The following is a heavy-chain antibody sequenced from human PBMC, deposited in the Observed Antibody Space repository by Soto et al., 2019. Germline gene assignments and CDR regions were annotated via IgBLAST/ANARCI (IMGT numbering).Heavy chain of an antibody. V-gene: IGHV1-8*01. CDR2: MNPNSGNT. J-gene: IGHJ4*02. D-gene: IGHD4-17*01. Sequence: GASVKVSCKASGYTFTSYDINWVRQATGQGLEWMGWMNPNSGNTGYAQKFQGRVTMTRNASISTAYMELSSLRSEDTAVYYCARGRAPPNYGDYVHWGQGTLVTVSS. CDR1: GYTFTSYD. CDR3: ARGRAPPNYGDYVH.